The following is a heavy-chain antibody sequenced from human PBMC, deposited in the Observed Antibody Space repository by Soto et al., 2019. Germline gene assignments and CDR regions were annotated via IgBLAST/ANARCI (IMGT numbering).Heavy chain of an antibody. D-gene: IGHD1-26*01. Sequence: QVQLVESGGGVVQPGRSLRLSCAVSGFTLSSHAMHWVRQAPGKGLEWVALILSDGSNKYYADSVKGRFTTSRDNSKKTMYLQRNSLSVEDTAVYYCARDDEGGSDCDLGYWGQGALVTVSS. J-gene: IGHJ4*02. V-gene: IGHV3-30-3*01. CDR3: ARDDEGGSDCDLGY. CDR1: GFTLSSHA. CDR2: ILSDGSNK.